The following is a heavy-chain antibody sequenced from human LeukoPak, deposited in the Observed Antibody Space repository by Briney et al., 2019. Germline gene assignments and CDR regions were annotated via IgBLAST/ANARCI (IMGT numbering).Heavy chain of an antibody. D-gene: IGHD6-13*01. V-gene: IGHV4-59*01. CDR1: GGSISSYY. CDR2: IYYSGST. Sequence: PSETLSLTCTVSGGSISSYYWSWIRQPPGKGLEWIGYIYYSGSTNYNPSLKSRVTISVDTSKNQFSLKLSSVTAADTAVYYCARAGYSSSWYGLSWFDPWGQGTLVTVSS. CDR3: ARAGYSSSWYGLSWFDP. J-gene: IGHJ5*02.